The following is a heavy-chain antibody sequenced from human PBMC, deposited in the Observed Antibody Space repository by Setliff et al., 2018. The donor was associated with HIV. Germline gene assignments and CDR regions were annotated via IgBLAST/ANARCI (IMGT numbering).Heavy chain of an antibody. CDR3: ARLGGICSGGSCTALAYTMDV. D-gene: IGHD2-15*01. Sequence: GESLKISCKGSGYSFSSYWIGWVRQMPWKGLEWMGSIYPGDSDTRYSPSFQGQVTISADKSISTAYLQCSSLKASETAMYYCARLGGICSGGSCTALAYTMDVWGQGTTVTVSS. J-gene: IGHJ6*02. CDR2: IYPGDSDT. CDR1: GYSFSSYW. V-gene: IGHV5-51*01.